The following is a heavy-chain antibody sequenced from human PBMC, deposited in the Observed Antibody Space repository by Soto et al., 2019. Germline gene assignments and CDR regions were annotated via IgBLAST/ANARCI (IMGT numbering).Heavy chain of an antibody. J-gene: IGHJ3*02. CDR1: GYTFTSYD. Sequence: QVQLVQSGAEVKKPGASVKVSCKASGYTFTSYDINWVRLATGPGLEWMGWMNPNSGNTGYAQKFQGRVTMTMNPAIITAYMELSSLRSEDTAVYYCARGKWPSYEAFDIWGQWTMVTVSS. D-gene: IGHD5-12*01. CDR2: MNPNSGNT. CDR3: ARGKWPSYEAFDI. V-gene: IGHV1-8*01.